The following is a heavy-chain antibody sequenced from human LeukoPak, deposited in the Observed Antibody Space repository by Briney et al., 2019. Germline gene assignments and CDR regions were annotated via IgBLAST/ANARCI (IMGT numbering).Heavy chain of an antibody. CDR3: ARGLKGPDC. V-gene: IGHV3-23*01. Sequence: SGGSLRLSCETSGFTFSNYAMSWVRQAPGRGLEWVSGISYGDGGTYYADSVKGRFTISRDNAKNSLYLEMNSLTADDTAVYYCARGLKGPDCWGLGTLVTVSS. CDR1: GFTFSNYA. J-gene: IGHJ4*02. CDR2: ISYGDGGT.